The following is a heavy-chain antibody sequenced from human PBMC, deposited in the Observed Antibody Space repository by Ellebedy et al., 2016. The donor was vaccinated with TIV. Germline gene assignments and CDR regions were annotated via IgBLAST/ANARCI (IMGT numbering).Heavy chain of an antibody. CDR2: IYSGGST. J-gene: IGHJ4*02. Sequence: GESLKISXAASGFTVSSNYMSWVRQAPGKGLEWVSVIYSGGSTYYADSVKGRFTISRDNSKNTLYLQMNSLRAEDTAVYYCARDRVGPLDYWGQGTLVTVSS. V-gene: IGHV3-53*01. CDR1: GFTVSSNY. CDR3: ARDRVGPLDY. D-gene: IGHD1-26*01.